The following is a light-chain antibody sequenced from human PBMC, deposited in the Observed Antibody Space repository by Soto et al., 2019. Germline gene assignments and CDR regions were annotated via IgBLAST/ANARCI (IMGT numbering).Light chain of an antibody. CDR3: QQRSNWPPFT. CDR2: GVA. CDR1: HSVSRS. V-gene: IGKV3-15*01. J-gene: IGKJ5*01. Sequence: EIVMTQSPATLSVSPGERATLSCRASHSVSRSLAWYQQKPGQAPRLLIYGVAVRATGIPARFSGSGSGTEVTLPISSLQSEDFAVYYCQQRSNWPPFTFGQGTRLEIK.